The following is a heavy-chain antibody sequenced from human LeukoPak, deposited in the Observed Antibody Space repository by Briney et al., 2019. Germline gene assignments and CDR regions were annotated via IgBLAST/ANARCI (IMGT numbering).Heavy chain of an antibody. V-gene: IGHV4-39*07. CDR3: ARGRYDFWSGSLPYFDY. Sequence: SETLSLTCTVSGGSISSSSYYWGWIRQPPGKGLEWIGSIYYSGSTYYNPSLKSRVTISVDTSKNQFSLKLSSVTAADTAVYYCARGRYDFWSGSLPYFDYWGQGTLVTVSS. CDR1: GGSISSSSYY. J-gene: IGHJ4*02. CDR2: IYYSGST. D-gene: IGHD3-3*01.